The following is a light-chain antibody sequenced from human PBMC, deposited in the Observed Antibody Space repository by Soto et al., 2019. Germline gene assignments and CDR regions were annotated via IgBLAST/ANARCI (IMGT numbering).Light chain of an antibody. Sequence: DIQMTQSPSSLSASVRDRVTITCRASQSISSYLNWYQQKPGKAPKLLIYAASSLQSGVPSRFSGSGSGTDFPLTISSLQPEDFATYYCQQSYSTPLTFGGGTKVEIK. J-gene: IGKJ4*01. V-gene: IGKV1-39*01. CDR1: QSISSY. CDR2: AAS. CDR3: QQSYSTPLT.